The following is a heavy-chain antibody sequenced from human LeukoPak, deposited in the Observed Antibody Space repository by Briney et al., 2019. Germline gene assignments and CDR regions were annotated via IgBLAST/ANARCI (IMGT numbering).Heavy chain of an antibody. D-gene: IGHD3-22*01. Sequence: SGPALVQPTQPLTLTCTFSGFSLSTSGMCVSWIRQPPGKALEWLARIDWDDDKYYSTSLKTRLTISRDTSKNQVVLTMTNMDPVDTATYYCARAYYDSSGYLFDYWGQGTLATVSS. CDR3: ARAYYDSSGYLFDY. J-gene: IGHJ4*02. CDR2: IDWDDDK. CDR1: GFSLSTSGMC. V-gene: IGHV2-70*11.